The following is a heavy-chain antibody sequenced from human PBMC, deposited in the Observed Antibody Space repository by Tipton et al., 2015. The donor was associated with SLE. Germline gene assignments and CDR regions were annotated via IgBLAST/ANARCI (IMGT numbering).Heavy chain of an antibody. D-gene: IGHD2-8*02. J-gene: IGHJ3*01. V-gene: IGHV5-51*03. CDR1: GYSFSNYW. Sequence: VQLVQSGAEVKKPGESLKISCKGSGYSFSNYWIGWVRQMPGKGLEWMGIMYPGDSDTRYSPSFQGQVTISADKSISTAYLQWSSLKASDTAMYYCARPDCTGGICYRRGAFDFWGQGTMVTVPS. CDR3: ARPDCTGGICYRRGAFDF. CDR2: MYPGDSDT.